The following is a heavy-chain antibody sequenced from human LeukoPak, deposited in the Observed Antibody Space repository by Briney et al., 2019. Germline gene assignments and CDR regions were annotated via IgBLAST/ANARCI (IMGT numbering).Heavy chain of an antibody. CDR3: TRVHYSGSGLSSYFDY. D-gene: IGHD3-10*01. Sequence: AETLSLTCTVAGGSINTYYWSWIQQPPVRGLELIGYIYDTVRTNYSPSLKARVTISVDTSKNQLTLKLTSVPAADTAVHYCTRVHYSGSGLSSYFDYWGQGTLVTVSS. CDR2: IYDTVRT. J-gene: IGHJ4*02. V-gene: IGHV4-59*13. CDR1: GGSINTYY.